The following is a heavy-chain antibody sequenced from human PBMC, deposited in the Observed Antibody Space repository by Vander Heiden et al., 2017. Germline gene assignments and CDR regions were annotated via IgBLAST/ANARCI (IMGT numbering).Heavy chain of an antibody. CDR2: IYYDGSNK. CDR3: ARDRAHYEVGSGYYVVFDY. J-gene: IGHJ4*02. Sequence: QVQLVESGGGVVQPGRSLRLSCAASGFTFTRYGMHWVRQAPGKGLEWVALIYYDGSNKYYAESVKGRCTISRDNSKNTLYLQMKSLRADDKAVYYCARDRAHYEVGSGYYVVFDYWGQGTLVTVS. CDR1: GFTFTRYG. D-gene: IGHD3-3*01. V-gene: IGHV3-33*01.